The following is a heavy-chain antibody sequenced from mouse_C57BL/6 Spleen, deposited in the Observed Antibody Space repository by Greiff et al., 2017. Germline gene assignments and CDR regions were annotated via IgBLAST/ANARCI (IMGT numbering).Heavy chain of an antibody. CDR2: IWSGGST. D-gene: IGHD1-1*01. V-gene: IGHV2-2*01. CDR3: ARNIYYGSSYVEDY. J-gene: IGHJ4*01. Sequence: QVQLKQSGPGLVQPSQSLSITCTVSGFSLTSYGVHWVRQSPGKGLEWLGVIWSGGSTAYNAAFISRLSISKDNSKSQVFFKMNSLQADDTAIYYCARNIYYGSSYVEDYWGQGTSVTVSS. CDR1: GFSLTSYG.